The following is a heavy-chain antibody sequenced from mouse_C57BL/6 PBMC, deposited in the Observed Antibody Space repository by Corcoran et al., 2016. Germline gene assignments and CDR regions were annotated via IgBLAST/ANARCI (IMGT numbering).Heavy chain of an antibody. D-gene: IGHD1-1*01. CDR1: GYEFSSYW. CDR3: ARGYYGSSYYCDY. CDR2: IYPGDGDT. Sequence: QVQLQQSGAELVKPGASVKSSCKASGYEFSSYWMNWVKQRPGKGLELIGQIYPGDGDTNYNGKFKGKATLTGVKSSSTAYMQLSSLTYEDSAVYFCARGYYGSSYYCDYWGQGITLTVSS. V-gene: IGHV1-80*01. J-gene: IGHJ2*01.